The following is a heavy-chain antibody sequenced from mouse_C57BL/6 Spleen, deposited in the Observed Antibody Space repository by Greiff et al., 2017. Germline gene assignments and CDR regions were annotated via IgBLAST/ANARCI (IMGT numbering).Heavy chain of an antibody. CDR3: ASYQRGYYAMDY. V-gene: IGHV1-4*01. Sequence: QVQLKESGAELARPGASVQMSCKASGYTFTSYTMHWVKQRPGPGLEWIGYITPSSGYTKYNQKFKDKAPLTADKSSSTAYMQLSSLTSDDSAADDCASYQRGYYAMDYWGQGTSVTVSS. CDR2: ITPSSGYT. J-gene: IGHJ4*01. CDR1: GYTFTSYT.